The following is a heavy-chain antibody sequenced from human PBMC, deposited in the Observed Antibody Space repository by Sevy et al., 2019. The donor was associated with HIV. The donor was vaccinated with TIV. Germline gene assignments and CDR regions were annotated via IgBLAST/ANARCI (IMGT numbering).Heavy chain of an antibody. CDR3: ARVRYNWNDDAFDI. D-gene: IGHD1-20*01. CDR1: GYTFTGYY. V-gene: IGHV1-2*04. CDR2: INPNSGGT. Sequence: ASVKVSCKASGYTFTGYYMHWVRQAPGQGLEWMGWINPNSGGTNYAQKFQGWVTMTRDTSISTAYMELRRLRSDYTAVYYCARVRYNWNDDAFDIWGQGTMVTVSS. J-gene: IGHJ3*02.